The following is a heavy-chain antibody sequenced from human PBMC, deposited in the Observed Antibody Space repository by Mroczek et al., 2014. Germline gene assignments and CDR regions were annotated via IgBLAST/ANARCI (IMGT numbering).Heavy chain of an antibody. D-gene: IGHD2-2*01. J-gene: IGHJ6*03. CDR2: IYYSGST. Sequence: QVQLQQWGPGLVKPSQTLSLTCTVSGGSISSGDYYWSWIRQPPGKGLEWIGYIYYSGSTYYNPSLKSRVTISVDTSKNQFSLKLSSVTAADTAVYYCARADNYCSSTSCRDYYYYYYMDVWGKGTHGHPSP. CDR3: ARADNYCSSTSCRDYYYYYYMDV. CDR1: GGSISSGDYY. V-gene: IGHV4-30-4*01.